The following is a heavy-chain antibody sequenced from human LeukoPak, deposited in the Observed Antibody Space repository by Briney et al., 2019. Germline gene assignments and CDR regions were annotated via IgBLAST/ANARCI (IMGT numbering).Heavy chain of an antibody. J-gene: IGHJ4*02. D-gene: IGHD6-6*01. CDR3: ARDSSLDY. Sequence: SETLSLTCTVSGVSISSSYWSWIRQPPGKGLEWIGYIHYRGNTNYNPSLKSRVTISVDTSKSQFSLRLSSVTAADTAIYYCARDSSLDYWGQGTLVTVSS. V-gene: IGHV4-59*01. CDR1: GVSISSSY. CDR2: IHYRGNT.